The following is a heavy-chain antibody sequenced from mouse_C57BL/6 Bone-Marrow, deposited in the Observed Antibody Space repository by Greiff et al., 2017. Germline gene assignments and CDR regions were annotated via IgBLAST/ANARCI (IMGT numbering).Heavy chain of an antibody. V-gene: IGHV3-8*01. CDR1: GYSFTSDY. J-gene: IGHJ2*01. CDR2: ISYSGST. Sequence: EVHLVESGPGLAKPSQTLSLTCSVTGYSFTSDYWNWIRQFPGNILAYIGYISYSGSTYYNPSPKTRLSITRYTSKNQYNLQLNSVTTEDTATDYCARATTVVTPYFDDWGQGTTLTVSS. CDR3: ARATTVVTPYFDD. D-gene: IGHD1-1*01.